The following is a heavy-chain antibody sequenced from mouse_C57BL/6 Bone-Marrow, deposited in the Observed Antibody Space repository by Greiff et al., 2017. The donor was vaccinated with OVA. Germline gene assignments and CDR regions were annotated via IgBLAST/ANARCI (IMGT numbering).Heavy chain of an antibody. CDR3: ARSPLYYYGSSYYVDY. CDR2: IAPNSGGT. J-gene: IGHJ2*01. Sequence: QVQLQQPGAELVKPGASVKLSCKASGYTFTSYWMHWVKQRPGRGLEWIGMIAPNSGGTKYNEKFKRKATLTVDKPSSTAYMQLSSLTSEDSAVYYCARSPLYYYGSSYYVDYWGQGTTLTVSS. CDR1: GYTFTSYW. V-gene: IGHV1-72*01. D-gene: IGHD1-1*01.